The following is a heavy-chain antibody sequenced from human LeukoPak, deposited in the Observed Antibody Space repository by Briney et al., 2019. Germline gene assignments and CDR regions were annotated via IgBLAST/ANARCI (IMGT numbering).Heavy chain of an antibody. J-gene: IGHJ3*01. CDR1: EYTFIGYY. V-gene: IGHV1-2*02. D-gene: IGHD3-10*01. CDR2: INPNSGGT. Sequence: GASVKVSCKAFEYTFIGYYMHWVRQAPGQGGEWMRLINPNSGGTIYAEKFQDRVTMTMDTSISTAYMELNRLRSDDAAVYYCVRDRGVWAFDVWGQGTMVTVSS. CDR3: VRDRGVWAFDV.